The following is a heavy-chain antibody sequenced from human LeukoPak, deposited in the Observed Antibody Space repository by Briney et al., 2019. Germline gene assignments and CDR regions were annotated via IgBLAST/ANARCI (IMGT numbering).Heavy chain of an antibody. V-gene: IGHV4-34*01. CDR1: GGSFSGYY. D-gene: IGHD5-18*01. CDR2: INHSGST. CDR3: ARGGHRGYSYGYPSPPVYGMDV. Sequence: SETLSLTCAVYGGSFSGYYWSWIRQPPGKGLEWIGEINHSGSTNYYPSLKSRVTISVDTSKNQFSLKLSSVTAADTAVYYCARGGHRGYSYGYPSPPVYGMDVWGKGTTVTVSS. J-gene: IGHJ6*04.